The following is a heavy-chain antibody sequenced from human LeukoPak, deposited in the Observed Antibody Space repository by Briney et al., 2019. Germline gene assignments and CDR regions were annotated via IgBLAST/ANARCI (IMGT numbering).Heavy chain of an antibody. D-gene: IGHD3-10*01. CDR1: GFPFSSYW. V-gene: IGHV3-7*04. Sequence: GGSLRLSCAASGFPFSSYWMTWVRQAPGKGLEWVASTREDGSDKYYVDSVKGRFTISRDDARNSLFLQMNSLRAEDTAIYYCAREIPITVFDYWGQGTLVTVSS. CDR2: TREDGSDK. J-gene: IGHJ4*02. CDR3: AREIPITVFDY.